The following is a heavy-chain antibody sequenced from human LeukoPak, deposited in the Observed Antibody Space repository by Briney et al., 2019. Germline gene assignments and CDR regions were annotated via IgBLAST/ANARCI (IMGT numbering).Heavy chain of an antibody. CDR2: INPNSGGT. Sequence: ASVTVSFTASGYTFTGYYMHWVRQAPGQGLEWMGWINPNSGGTNYAQKFQGRVTMTRDTSISTAYMELSRLRSDDTAVYYCACLTYYYDSSLIDDAFDIWGQGTMVTVSS. J-gene: IGHJ3*02. V-gene: IGHV1-2*02. CDR3: ACLTYYYDSSLIDDAFDI. CDR1: GYTFTGYY. D-gene: IGHD3-22*01.